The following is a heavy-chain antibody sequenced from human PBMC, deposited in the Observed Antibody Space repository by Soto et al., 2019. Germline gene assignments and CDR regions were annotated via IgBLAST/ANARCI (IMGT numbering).Heavy chain of an antibody. J-gene: IGHJ3*02. CDR3: ARLEVDTAMATGDFDI. D-gene: IGHD5-18*01. CDR2: IYPGDSDT. Sequence: GESLKISCKGSGYSFTSYWIGWVRQMPGKDLEWMGIIYPGDSDTRYSPSFQGKVTISADKSISTAYLQWSSLKASDTAMYYCARLEVDTAMATGDFDIWGQGTMVTVSS. CDR1: GYSFTSYW. V-gene: IGHV5-51*01.